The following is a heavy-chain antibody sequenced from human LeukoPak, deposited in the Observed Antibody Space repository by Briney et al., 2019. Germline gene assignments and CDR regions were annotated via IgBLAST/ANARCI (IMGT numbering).Heavy chain of an antibody. D-gene: IGHD3-9*01. CDR2: IIPIFGTA. J-gene: IGHJ4*02. V-gene: IGHV1-69*13. Sequence: SVKVSCKASGGTFSSYAISWVRQAPGQGLEWMGGIIPIFGTANYAQKFQGRVTITADESTSTAYMELSSLRSEDTAVYYCASSTVILTGYLLDYWGQGTLVTVSS. CDR3: ASSTVILTGYLLDY. CDR1: GGTFSSYA.